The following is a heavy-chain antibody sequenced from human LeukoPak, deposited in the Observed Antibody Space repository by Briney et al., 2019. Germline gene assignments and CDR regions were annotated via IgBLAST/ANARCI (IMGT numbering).Heavy chain of an antibody. CDR2: ISIRGSTI. V-gene: IGHV3-11*04. J-gene: IGHJ4*02. CDR1: GFTFSDYF. Sequence: GGSLRLSCVASGFTFSDYFMSWIRQAPGKGLEWLSYISIRGSTIYYADSVKGRFTISRDNAKNSLYLQMNSLRAEDTAVYYCAREGTAVATNFDYWGQGTLVTVSS. D-gene: IGHD5-18*01. CDR3: AREGTAVATNFDY.